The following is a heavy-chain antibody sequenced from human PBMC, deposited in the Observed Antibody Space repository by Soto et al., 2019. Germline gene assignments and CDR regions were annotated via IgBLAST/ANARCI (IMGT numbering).Heavy chain of an antibody. D-gene: IGHD2-15*01. J-gene: IGHJ4*02. CDR3: SRGGGRVGRECSGGSCYSGYFVY. V-gene: IGHV3-64*01. CDR1: GFTFRTYG. CDR2: VNSDGGST. Sequence: EVQLVESGGGLVQPGGSLRLSCAASGFTFRTYGMHWVRQAPGKGLEYISTVNSDGGSTFSANSVKGRFIIFRDNAKNTLYLPIGSLRAEDMAVYYCSRGGGRVGRECSGGSCYSGYFVYWGQGTLVTVSS.